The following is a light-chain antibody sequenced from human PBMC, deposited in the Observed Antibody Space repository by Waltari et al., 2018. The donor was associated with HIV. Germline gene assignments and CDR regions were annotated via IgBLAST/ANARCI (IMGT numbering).Light chain of an antibody. CDR1: SSNIENAN. Sequence: QSVLTQPPPASGAPGQRVTISCSGSSSNIENANVYWYQQFPGAAPKLLIYKDTQRPSGVPDRFTGSKSGTSASLAIGGLRSDDEADYYCVGWDSRLRGYVFGAGTKVTVL. CDR2: KDT. J-gene: IGLJ1*01. CDR3: VGWDSRLRGYV. V-gene: IGLV1-47*01.